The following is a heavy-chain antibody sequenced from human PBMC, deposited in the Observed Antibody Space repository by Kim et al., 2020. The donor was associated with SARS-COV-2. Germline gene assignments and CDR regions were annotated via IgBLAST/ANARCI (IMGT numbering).Heavy chain of an antibody. V-gene: IGHV3-53*01. J-gene: IGHJ4*02. D-gene: IGHD3-3*01. CDR2: IYGVSTT. CDR1: GFDVSNSY. Sequence: GGSLRLSCAASGFDVSNSYMNWVRQAPGKGLEWVSVIYGVSTTYYADSVRGRFSISADSSKNTIFLQMNDLRGDDTAVYYCARAVFGVVAGYWGQGTLVSVSS. CDR3: ARAVFGVVAGY.